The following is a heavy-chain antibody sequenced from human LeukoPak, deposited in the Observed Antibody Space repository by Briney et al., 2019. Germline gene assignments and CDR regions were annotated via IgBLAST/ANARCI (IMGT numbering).Heavy chain of an antibody. V-gene: IGHV3-15*01. CDR3: ARPLDGYNYNFDY. J-gene: IGHJ4*02. CDR2: IKKNSEGGTT. D-gene: IGHD5-24*01. Sequence: GGSLRLSCAVSGITFSDIWVSWVRQAPGKGLEWVGRIKKNSEGGTTDYAAPVKGRFTISRDDSKDTVYLQMNSLKTEDTAMYYCARPLDGYNYNFDYWGQGTLVTVSS. CDR1: GITFSDIW.